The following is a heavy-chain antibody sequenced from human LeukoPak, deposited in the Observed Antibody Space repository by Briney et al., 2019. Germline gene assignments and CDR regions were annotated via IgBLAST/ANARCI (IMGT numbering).Heavy chain of an antibody. CDR1: GGSISSYY. J-gene: IGHJ4*02. CDR2: IYYSGST. D-gene: IGHD3-22*01. V-gene: IGHV4-59*13. CDR3: ARARRYDSSMSFDY. Sequence: SQTLSLTCTVSGGSISSYYWSWIRQPPGKGLEWIGYIYYSGSTNYNPSLKSRVTISVDTSKNQFSLKLSSVTAADTAVYYCARARRYDSSMSFDYWGQGTLVTVSS.